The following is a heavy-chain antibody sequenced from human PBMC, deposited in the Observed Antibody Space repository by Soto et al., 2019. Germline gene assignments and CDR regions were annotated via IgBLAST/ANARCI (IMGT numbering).Heavy chain of an antibody. CDR3: ARHPSGYCSGGSCYAPYGIDI. CDR1: GGRVAGYW. Sequence: DSLRNSERGSGGRVAGYWSSWVRQITGKGLEWMGRIDPSDSYTNYSPSFQGHVTISADKSISTAYPQWSSLKASDTAMYYCARHPSGYCSGGSCYAPYGIDISGQGTTVTVSS. J-gene: IGHJ6*02. D-gene: IGHD2-15*01. CDR2: IDPSDSYT. V-gene: IGHV5-10-1*01.